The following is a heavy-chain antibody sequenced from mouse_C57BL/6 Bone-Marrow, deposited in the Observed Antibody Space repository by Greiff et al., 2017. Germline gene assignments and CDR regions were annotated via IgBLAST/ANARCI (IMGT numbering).Heavy chain of an antibody. V-gene: IGHV2-2*01. J-gene: IGHJ3*01. CDR1: GFSLTSYG. Sequence: VQLQESGPGLVQPSQSLSITCTVSGFSLTSYGVHWVRQSPGKGLEWLGVIWSGGSTDYNAAFISRLSISKDNSKSQVFFKMNSLQADDTAIYYCARNGDGYYLAWFAYWGQGTLVTVSA. D-gene: IGHD2-3*01. CDR3: ARNGDGYYLAWFAY. CDR2: IWSGGST.